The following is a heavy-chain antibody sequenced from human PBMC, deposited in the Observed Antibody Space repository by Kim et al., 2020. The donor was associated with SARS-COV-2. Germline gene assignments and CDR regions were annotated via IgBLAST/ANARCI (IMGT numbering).Heavy chain of an antibody. CDR3: ARGSVSGGRYYEN. D-gene: IGHD1-26*01. J-gene: IGHJ4*02. V-gene: IGHV3-66*01. Sequence: AHSVEGKFTISRDNSKNTLYLQMNSLRAEDTAVYYCARGSVSGGRYYENWGQGTLVTVSS.